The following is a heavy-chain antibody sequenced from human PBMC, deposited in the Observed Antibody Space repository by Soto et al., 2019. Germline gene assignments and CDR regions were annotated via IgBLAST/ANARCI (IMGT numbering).Heavy chain of an antibody. CDR2: ISAYSGNT. V-gene: IGHV1-18*01. J-gene: IGHJ4*02. CDR1: GYTFTSYG. Sequence: ASVKVSCKASGYTFTSYGISWVRQAPGQGLEWMGWISAYSGNTNYAQKLQGRVTMTTDTSTSTAYMDLRSLRSDDTAAYYCARLIVFWRGYFRSAVYCGQAPLVTVS. D-gene: IGHD3-3*01. CDR3: ARLIVFWRGYFRSAVY.